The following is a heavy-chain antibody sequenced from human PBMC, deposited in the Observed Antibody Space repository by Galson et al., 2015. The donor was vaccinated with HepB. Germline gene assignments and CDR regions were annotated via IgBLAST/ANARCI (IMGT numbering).Heavy chain of an antibody. V-gene: IGHV3-66*01. CDR1: GLTVSSNY. J-gene: IGHJ3*02. CDR3: ARDGDYGDYVEAFDI. CDR2: IYSGGST. Sequence: SLRLSCAASGLTVSSNYMSWVRQAPGKGLEWVSVIYSGGSTYYADPVKGRFTISRDNSKNTLYLQMNSLRAEDTAVYYCARDGDYGDYVEAFDIWGQGTMVTVSS. D-gene: IGHD4-17*01.